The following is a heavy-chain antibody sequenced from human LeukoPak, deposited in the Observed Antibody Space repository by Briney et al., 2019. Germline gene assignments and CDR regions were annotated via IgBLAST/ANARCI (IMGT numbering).Heavy chain of an antibody. CDR2: ISSRSSYI. J-gene: IGHJ4*02. CDR3: AKVAHYYYGSESYYFFEH. V-gene: IGHV3-21*01. D-gene: IGHD3-10*01. Sequence: GGSLRLSCAASGFTFSSYSMNWVRQAPGKGLEWVSSISSRSSYIDYADSLKGRFTISRDNAKNSLYLQMNSLRVEDTAIYYCAKVAHYYYGSESYYFFEHWGQGTPVTASS. CDR1: GFTFSSYS.